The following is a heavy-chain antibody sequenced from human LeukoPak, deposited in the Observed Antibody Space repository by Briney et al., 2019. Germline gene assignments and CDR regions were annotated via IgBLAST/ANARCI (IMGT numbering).Heavy chain of an antibody. CDR2: INLNSGVT. CDR1: GNTFTGYY. CDR3: ARDYYGSGSSLDH. D-gene: IGHD3-10*01. V-gene: IGHV1-2*06. Sequence: GASVKVSCKASGNTFTGYYMHWVRQAPRQGLEWMGRINLNSGVTYSPPELEGRVTMTRDTSISTAYMELNRLRSDDTAMYYCARDYYGSGSSLDHWGQGTLVIVSS. J-gene: IGHJ4*02.